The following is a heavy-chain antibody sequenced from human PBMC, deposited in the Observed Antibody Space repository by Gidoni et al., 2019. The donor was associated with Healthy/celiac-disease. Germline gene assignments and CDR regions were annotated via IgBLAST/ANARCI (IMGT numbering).Heavy chain of an antibody. CDR3: ARGPSSSSWYYYYGMDV. J-gene: IGHJ6*02. CDR2: MNPNRGNT. CDR1: GSTFTSYD. D-gene: IGHD6-13*01. V-gene: IGHV1-8*01. Sequence: QVQLVQSGAEVKKPGASVKVSCKASGSTFTSYDINWVRQATGQGLEWMGWMNPNRGNTGYAQKFQGRVTMTRNTSISTAYMELSSLRSEDTAVYYCARGPSSSSWYYYYGMDVWGQGTTVTVSS.